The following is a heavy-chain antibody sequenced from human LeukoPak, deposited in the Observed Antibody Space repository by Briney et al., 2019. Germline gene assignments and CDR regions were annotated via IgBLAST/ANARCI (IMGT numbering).Heavy chain of an antibody. CDR3: AAVYDFWSGYYAFDI. J-gene: IGHJ3*02. D-gene: IGHD3-3*01. V-gene: IGHV1-58*01. CDR1: GFTFTSSA. Sequence: SVKVSCKASGFTFTSSAVQWVRQARGQRLEWIGWIVVGSGNTNYAQKFLERVTITRDMSTSTAYMELSSLRSEDTAVYYCAAVYDFWSGYYAFDIWGQGTMVTVSS. CDR2: IVVGSGNT.